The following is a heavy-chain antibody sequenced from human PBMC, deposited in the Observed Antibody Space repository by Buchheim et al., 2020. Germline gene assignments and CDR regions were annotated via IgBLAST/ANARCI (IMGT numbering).Heavy chain of an antibody. CDR1: GFTFGDYA. Sequence: EVQLVESGGGLVQPGRSLRLSCTASGFTFGDYAMSWIRQAPGKGLEWVGFIRSKAYGGTTEYAASVKGKFTISRDDSKSIAYLQMNSLKTEDTAVYYCTRLQLWLYVDYWGQETL. D-gene: IGHD5-18*01. V-gene: IGHV3-49*03. J-gene: IGHJ4*02. CDR2: IRSKAYGGTT. CDR3: TRLQLWLYVDY.